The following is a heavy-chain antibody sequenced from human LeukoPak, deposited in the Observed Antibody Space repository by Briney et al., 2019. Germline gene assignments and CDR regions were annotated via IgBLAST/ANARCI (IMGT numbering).Heavy chain of an antibody. Sequence: PSETLSLICTVSGGSISSGDYYWSWIRQPPGKGLEWIGYIYYSGSTYYNPSLKSRVTISVDTSKNQFSLKLSSVTAADTAVYYCARGYSYGDLDYWGQGTLVTVSS. V-gene: IGHV4-30-4*01. D-gene: IGHD5-18*01. CDR3: ARGYSYGDLDY. CDR2: IYYSGST. J-gene: IGHJ4*02. CDR1: GGSISSGDYY.